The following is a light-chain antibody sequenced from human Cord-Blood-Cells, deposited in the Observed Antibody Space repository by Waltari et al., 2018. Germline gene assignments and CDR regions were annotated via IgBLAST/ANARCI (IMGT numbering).Light chain of an antibody. J-gene: IGKJ1*01. CDR2: AAS. CDR1: QSISSS. Sequence: DIQMTQSPSSLSASVGDRVTITCRASQSISSSLNWYQQKPGKAPKLPIYAASSLQSGVPSRFSGSGSGTDFTLTISSLQPEDFATYYCQQRSNWPPWTFGQGTKVEIK. V-gene: IGKV1-39*01. CDR3: QQRSNWPPWT.